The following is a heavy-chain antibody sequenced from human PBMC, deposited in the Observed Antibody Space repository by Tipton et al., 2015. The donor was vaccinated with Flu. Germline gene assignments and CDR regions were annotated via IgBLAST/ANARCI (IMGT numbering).Heavy chain of an antibody. Sequence: SLRLSCAASGFTFSSYSMNWVRQAPGKGLEWVSSISSSSSYIYYADSVKGRFTISRDNAKNSLYLQMNSLRAEDTAVYYCARVRYSSGYCFDYWGQGTLVTVSS. CDR1: GFTFSSYS. V-gene: IGHV3-21*01. J-gene: IGHJ4*02. CDR3: ARVRYSSGYCFDY. CDR2: ISSSSSYI. D-gene: IGHD3-22*01.